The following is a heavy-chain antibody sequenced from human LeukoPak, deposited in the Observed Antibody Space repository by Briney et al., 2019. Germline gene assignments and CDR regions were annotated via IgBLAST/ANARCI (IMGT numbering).Heavy chain of an antibody. CDR3: ARFFDY. J-gene: IGHJ4*02. CDR1: GASISSYY. CDR2: LYTNGST. V-gene: IGHV4-4*07. Sequence: SETLSLTCTVSGASISSYYWSWIRQPAGKGLEWIGRLYTNGSTNYNPSLKSRVTISVDTSKNQFSLKLSSVTAADTAVYYCARFFDYWGQGTLVTVSS.